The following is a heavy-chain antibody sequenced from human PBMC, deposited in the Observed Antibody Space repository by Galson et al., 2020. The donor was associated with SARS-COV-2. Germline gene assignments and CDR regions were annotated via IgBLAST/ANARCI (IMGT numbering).Heavy chain of an antibody. Sequence: GESLKISCKVSGYTLTELSMHWVRQAPGKGLEWMGGFDPEDGETIYAQKFQGRVTMTEDTSTDTAYMELSSLRSEDTAVYYCATSPPYCSSTSCYWFDPWGQGTLVTVSS. V-gene: IGHV1-24*01. CDR3: ATSPPYCSSTSCYWFDP. J-gene: IGHJ5*02. CDR2: FDPEDGET. CDR1: GYTLTELS. D-gene: IGHD2-2*01.